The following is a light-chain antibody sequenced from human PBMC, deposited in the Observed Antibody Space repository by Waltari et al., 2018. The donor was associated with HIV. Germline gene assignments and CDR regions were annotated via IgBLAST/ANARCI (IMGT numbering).Light chain of an antibody. CDR1: SSNIGSGYD. V-gene: IGLV1-40*01. CDR3: QSYDSSLTGSV. Sequence: QSVLTQPPSVSGAPGQRVTISCTGSSSNIGSGYDIHRYQHLPGTAPQLLIYGSGNRPSGVPDRFSGSKSGTSASLAITGLQAEDEADYYCQSYDSSLTGSVFGGGTKLTVL. J-gene: IGLJ2*01. CDR2: GSG.